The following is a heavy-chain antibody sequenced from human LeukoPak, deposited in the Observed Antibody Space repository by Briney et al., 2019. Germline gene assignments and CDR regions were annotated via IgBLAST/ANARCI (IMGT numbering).Heavy chain of an antibody. J-gene: IGHJ4*02. CDR1: GDSMSSSSYY. D-gene: IGHD2-8*01. Sequence: PSETLSLTCTVSGDSMSSSSYYWGWIRQPPGKGLEWIGNIYYSGSAHYNPSLKSRVTISVDMSKNQFSLRQSSVTTADTAEFYCARLNGVMDYFDYWGQGTLVTVSS. CDR2: IYYSGSA. V-gene: IGHV4-39*01. CDR3: ARLNGVMDYFDY.